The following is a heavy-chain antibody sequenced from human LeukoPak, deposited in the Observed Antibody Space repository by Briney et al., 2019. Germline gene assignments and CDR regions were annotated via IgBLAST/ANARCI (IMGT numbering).Heavy chain of an antibody. D-gene: IGHD2-2*01. CDR3: AKAYCSSTSCYDPYYYYGMDV. Sequence: GGSLRLSCAASGFTFSSYGMHWVRQAPGKGLEWVAVISYDGSNKYYADSVKGRFTISRDNSKNTLYLQMNSLRAEDTAVYYCAKAYCSSTSCYDPYYYYGMDVWGQGITVTVSS. CDR2: ISYDGSNK. CDR1: GFTFSSYG. V-gene: IGHV3-30*18. J-gene: IGHJ6*02.